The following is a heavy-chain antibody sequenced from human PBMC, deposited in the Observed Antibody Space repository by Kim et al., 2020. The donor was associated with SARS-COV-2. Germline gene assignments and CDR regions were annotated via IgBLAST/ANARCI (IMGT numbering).Heavy chain of an antibody. V-gene: IGHV3-74*01. CDR1: GFTFSSYW. CDR2: INSDGSST. CDR3: ARVWYSGSYWRAYYYYYMDV. J-gene: IGHJ6*03. D-gene: IGHD1-26*01. Sequence: GGSLRLSCAASGFTFSSYWMHWVRQAPGKGLVWVSRINSDGSSTSYADSVKGRFTISRDNAKNTLYLQMNSLRAEDTAVYYCARVWYSGSYWRAYYYYYMDVWGKGTTVTVSS.